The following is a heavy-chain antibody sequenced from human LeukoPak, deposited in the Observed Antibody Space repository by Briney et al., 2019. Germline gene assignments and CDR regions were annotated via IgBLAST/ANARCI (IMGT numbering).Heavy chain of an antibody. D-gene: IGHD3-16*02. J-gene: IGHJ5*02. CDR3: ARESTTWGYSWLFDP. CDR1: GFTFSDYY. V-gene: IGHV3-11*06. Sequence: KTGGSLRLSCAASGFTFSDYYMNWIRQAPGKGLEWVSYISTGSTSTNYADSVKGRFTISRDNAKNSLYLQMNSLRAEDSAVYYCARESTTWGYSWLFDPWGQGTRVTVSS. CDR2: ISTGSTST.